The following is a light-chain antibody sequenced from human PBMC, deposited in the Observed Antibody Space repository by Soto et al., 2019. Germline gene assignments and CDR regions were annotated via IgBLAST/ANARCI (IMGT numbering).Light chain of an antibody. CDR2: EVA. V-gene: IGLV2-8*01. Sequence: QSAPTQPPSASGSPGQSVTISCTGTSSDVGGYNYVSWYQQHPGKAPKLMIFEVAKRPSGVPDRFSGSKSGNTASLTVSGLQAEDEADYYCSSYAGRNNLLFGGGTKLTVL. CDR1: SSDVGGYNY. J-gene: IGLJ2*01. CDR3: SSYAGRNNLL.